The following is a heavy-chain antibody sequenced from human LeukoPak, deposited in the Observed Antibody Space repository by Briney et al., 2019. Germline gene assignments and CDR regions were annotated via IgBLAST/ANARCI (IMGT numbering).Heavy chain of an antibody. CDR2: ISNGGST. Sequence: PSETLSLTCTVSGGSISTYYWSWIRQPPGEGLEWIGYISNGGSTKYNPSLKSRVTISVDTSKNQLSLKLRSVTAADTAVYYCARDYSSGMYSLDYWGQGTLVTVSS. V-gene: IGHV4-59*01. J-gene: IGHJ4*02. CDR3: ARDYSSGMYSLDY. D-gene: IGHD6-19*01. CDR1: GGSISTYY.